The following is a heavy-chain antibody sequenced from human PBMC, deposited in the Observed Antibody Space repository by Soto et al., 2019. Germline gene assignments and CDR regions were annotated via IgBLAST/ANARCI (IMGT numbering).Heavy chain of an antibody. V-gene: IGHV3-15*01. CDR1: GFTFSNAW. Sequence: EVQLVESGGGLVKPGGSLRLSCAASGFTFSNAWMSWVRQAPGKGLEWVGRIKSKTDGGTTDYAAPVKGRFTISREDSKNTLYLQMNSLKTEDTAVYYCTTDSRRSHCSSTSCYRAWGQGTLVTVSS. D-gene: IGHD2-2*01. CDR2: IKSKTDGGTT. J-gene: IGHJ5*02. CDR3: TTDSRRSHCSSTSCYRA.